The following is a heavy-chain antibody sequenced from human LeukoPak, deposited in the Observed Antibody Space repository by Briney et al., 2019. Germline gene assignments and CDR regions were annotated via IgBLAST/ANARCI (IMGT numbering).Heavy chain of an antibody. CDR3: ARGADSGYSSDN. CDR2: ISSSGSYI. CDR1: GFTFSRYS. J-gene: IGHJ4*02. V-gene: IGHV3-21*01. D-gene: IGHD3-9*01. Sequence: PGGSLRLSCAASGFTFSRYSMNWVRQAPGKGLEWVSSISSSGSYIYYADSVKGRFTISRDNAKNTLYLQMNSLRAEDTAVYYCARGADSGYSSDNWGQGTLVSVSS.